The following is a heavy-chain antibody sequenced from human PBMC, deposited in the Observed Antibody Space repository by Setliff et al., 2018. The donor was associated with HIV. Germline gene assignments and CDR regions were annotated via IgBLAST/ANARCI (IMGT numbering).Heavy chain of an antibody. CDR3: ARQPRWLQFPRYFDY. D-gene: IGHD5-12*01. CDR2: IHYSGAT. J-gene: IGHJ4*01. Sequence: EPLSLTCPVSGGSISSHYWIWIRQPPGKGLEWIGYIHYSGATNYNPSLKSRVTISLDTSRTQFSLKLSSVTAADTAVYYCARQPRWLQFPRYFDYWGHGTLVTVSS. CDR1: GGSISSHY. V-gene: IGHV4-59*08.